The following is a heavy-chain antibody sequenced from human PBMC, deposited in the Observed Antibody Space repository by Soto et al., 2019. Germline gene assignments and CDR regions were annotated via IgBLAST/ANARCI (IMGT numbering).Heavy chain of an antibody. CDR3: ARDWGPYWFDP. CDR1: GGSLSGGSYY. V-gene: IGHV4-61*01. Sequence: LSLTCTVSGGSLSGGSYYWNWIRQPPGKQMEWIGYIYDSGATKYNPSLKSRVTISQDTSKNQFSRKMNSVTPSDTAVYYCARDWGPYWFDPWGQGILVTVYS. J-gene: IGHJ5*02. CDR2: IYDSGAT. D-gene: IGHD3-16*01.